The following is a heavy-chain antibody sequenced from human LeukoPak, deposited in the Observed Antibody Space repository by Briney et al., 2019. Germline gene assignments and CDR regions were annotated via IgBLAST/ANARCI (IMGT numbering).Heavy chain of an antibody. CDR3: ARMGYDFWSGYNAFDI. CDR1: GFIFSSYS. J-gene: IGHJ3*02. V-gene: IGHV3-48*04. D-gene: IGHD3-3*01. Sequence: GGSLRLSCAASGFIFSSYSMNWVRQAPGKGLEWVSYISDTSSTIYYADSVKGRFTISRDNAKNSLYLQMNSLRAEDTAVYYCARMGYDFWSGYNAFDIWGQGTMVTVSS. CDR2: ISDTSSTI.